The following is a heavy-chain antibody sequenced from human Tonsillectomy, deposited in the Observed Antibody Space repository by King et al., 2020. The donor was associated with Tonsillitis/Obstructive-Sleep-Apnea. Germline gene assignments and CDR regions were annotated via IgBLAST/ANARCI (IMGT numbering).Heavy chain of an antibody. J-gene: IGHJ4*02. D-gene: IGHD6-13*01. V-gene: IGHV5-51*01. CDR3: ARQARMGSSWFNFDY. Sequence: VQLVESGAEVKKPGESLKISCKGSGYSFTSYWIGWVRQMPGKGLEWMEIIYPGDSDTRYSPSFQGQVTISADKSISTAYLQWSSLKASDTAMYYCARQARMGSSWFNFDYWGQGTLVTVSS. CDR1: GYSFTSYW. CDR2: IYPGDSDT.